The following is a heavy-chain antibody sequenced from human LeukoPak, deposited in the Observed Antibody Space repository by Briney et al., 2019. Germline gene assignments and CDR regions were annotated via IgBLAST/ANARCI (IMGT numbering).Heavy chain of an antibody. V-gene: IGHV3-23*01. CDR1: GFTFSTYG. CDR2: ISGRDDNT. Sequence: GGSLRLSCAASGFTFSTYGMSWVRQAPGKGLEWLSLISGRDDNTYYADSVEGRFTISRDNSKNTLYLQMNSLRAEDTAVYYCARMRDYGVNWLFDYWGQGTLVTVSS. CDR3: ARMRDYGVNWLFDY. J-gene: IGHJ4*02. D-gene: IGHD4-23*01.